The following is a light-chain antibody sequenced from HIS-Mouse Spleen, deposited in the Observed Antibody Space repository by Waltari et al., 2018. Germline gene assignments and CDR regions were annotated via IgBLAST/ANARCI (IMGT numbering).Light chain of an antibody. V-gene: IGLV2-11*01. CDR1: SSDVGGYNY. CDR3: CSYAGSYTHVV. J-gene: IGLJ2*01. CDR2: DVS. Sequence: QSALTQPRPVSGSPGQSVTIPCTGTSSDVGGYNYVSWYQQHPGKAPKLMIYDVSKRPSGVPDRFSGSKSGNTASLTISGLQAEDEADYYCCSYAGSYTHVVFGGGTKLTVL.